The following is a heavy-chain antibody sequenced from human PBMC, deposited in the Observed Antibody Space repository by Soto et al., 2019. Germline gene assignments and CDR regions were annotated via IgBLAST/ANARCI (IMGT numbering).Heavy chain of an antibody. V-gene: IGHV1-18*01. D-gene: IGHD1-1*01. J-gene: IGHJ5*02. CDR3: ARDQQLELVSWFDP. Sequence: ASVKVSCKASGYTFTSYGISWVRQAPGQGLEWMGWISAYNGNTNYAQKLQGRVTMTTDTSTSTAYMELRSLRSDDTAVYYCARDQQLELVSWFDPWGQGTLVTVSS. CDR2: ISAYNGNT. CDR1: GYTFTSYG.